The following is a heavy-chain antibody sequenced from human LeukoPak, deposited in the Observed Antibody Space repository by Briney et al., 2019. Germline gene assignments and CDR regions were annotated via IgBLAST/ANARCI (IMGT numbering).Heavy chain of an antibody. Sequence: LSLTCTVSGGSISSSSYYWGWIRQPPGKGLEWVAVISYDGSNKYYADSVKGRFTISRDNSKNTLYLQMNSLRAEDTAVYYCASEGQLSLVGFDYWGQGTLVTVSS. CDR3: ASEGQLSLVGFDY. D-gene: IGHD2-15*01. V-gene: IGHV3-30-3*01. CDR2: ISYDGSNK. J-gene: IGHJ4*02. CDR1: GGSISSSS.